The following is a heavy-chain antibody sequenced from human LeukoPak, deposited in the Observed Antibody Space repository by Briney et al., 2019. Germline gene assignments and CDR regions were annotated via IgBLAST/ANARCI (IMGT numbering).Heavy chain of an antibody. CDR1: GGSFSGYY. J-gene: IGHJ5*02. D-gene: IGHD3-16*02. Sequence: SETLSLTCAVYGGSFSGYYWSWIRQPPGKGLGWIGEINHSGSTNYTPSLKSRVTISVDTSKNQFSLKLISVTAADTAVYYCARVRRGDYVWGSYRPRTRNDWFDPWGQGTLVTVSS. CDR2: INHSGST. CDR3: ARVRRGDYVWGSYRPRTRNDWFDP. V-gene: IGHV4-34*01.